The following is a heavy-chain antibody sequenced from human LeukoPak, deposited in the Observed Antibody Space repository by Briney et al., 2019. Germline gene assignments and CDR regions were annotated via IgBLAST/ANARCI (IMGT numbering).Heavy chain of an antibody. V-gene: IGHV4-61*02. J-gene: IGHJ4*02. CDR3: ARRMGSSWTFDY. Sequence: SETLSLTCTVSGGSISSGSYYWSWIRQPAGKGLEWIGRIYTSGSTNYNPSLKSRVTISVGTSKNQFSLKLSSVTAADTAVYYCARRMGSSWTFDYWGQGTLVTVSS. D-gene: IGHD6-13*01. CDR1: GGSISSGSYY. CDR2: IYTSGST.